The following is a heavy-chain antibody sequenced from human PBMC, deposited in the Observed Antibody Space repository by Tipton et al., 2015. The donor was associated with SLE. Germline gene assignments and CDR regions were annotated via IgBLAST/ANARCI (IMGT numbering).Heavy chain of an antibody. V-gene: IGHV3-74*02. CDR2: INSDGRST. D-gene: IGHD2-8*02. CDR3: ARGDCTGPSCSLGYYTYRMDV. CDR1: GFTFSSYW. J-gene: IGHJ6*02. Sequence: QLVQSGGGLVQPGGSLRLSCVASGFTFSSYWMHWVRQAPGKGLVWVSRINSDGRSTTYADSVKGRFTISRDNAKNTLYLQMNSLRAEDTAVYYCARGDCTGPSCSLGYYTYRMDVWGQGTTVTVSS.